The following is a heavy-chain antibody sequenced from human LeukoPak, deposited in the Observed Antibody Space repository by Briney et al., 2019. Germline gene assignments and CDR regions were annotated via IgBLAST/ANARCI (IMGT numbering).Heavy chain of an antibody. J-gene: IGHJ3*02. CDR2: IVPIFGTT. CDR3: ARDRGERGSSWSLPAHGFDI. V-gene: IGHV1-69*05. D-gene: IGHD6-13*01. Sequence: ASVKVSCKASGGTFISYAINWVRQAPGQGLEWMGRIVPIFGTTNYAQKFQGRVTITTDEPTSTAYMELSSLRSEDTAVYYCARDRGERGSSWSLPAHGFDIWGQGTMVTVSS. CDR1: GGTFISYA.